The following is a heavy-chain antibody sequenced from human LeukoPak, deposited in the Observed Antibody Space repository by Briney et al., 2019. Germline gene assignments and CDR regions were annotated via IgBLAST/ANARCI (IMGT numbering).Heavy chain of an antibody. CDR3: ARDGAYGAFDY. V-gene: IGHV3-21*01. J-gene: IGHJ4*02. CDR2: ISSSSSYM. CDR1: GFTFSSYS. Sequence: GGSLRLSCAASGFTFSSYSMNWVRQAPGKGLEWVSSISSSSSYMYYADSVKGRFTISRDNAKNSLYLQMNSLRAEDTAVYYCARDGAYGAFDYWGQGTLVTASS. D-gene: IGHD1-26*01.